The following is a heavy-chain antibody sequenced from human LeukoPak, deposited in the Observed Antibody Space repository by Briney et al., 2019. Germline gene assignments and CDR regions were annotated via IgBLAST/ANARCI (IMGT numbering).Heavy chain of an antibody. CDR3: AREVMVVAATTFWYFDL. Sequence: GGSLRLSCAASGFTFSSYSMNWVRQAPGKGLEWVSSISSTSAYIYYADSVKGRFTTSRDNAKNSLYLQMNSLRAEETAVYYCAREVMVVAATTFWYFDLWGRGTLVTVSS. CDR1: GFTFSSYS. J-gene: IGHJ2*01. V-gene: IGHV3-21*01. D-gene: IGHD2-15*01. CDR2: ISSTSAYI.